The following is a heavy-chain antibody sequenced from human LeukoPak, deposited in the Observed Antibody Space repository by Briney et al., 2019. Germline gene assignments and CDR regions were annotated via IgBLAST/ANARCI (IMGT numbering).Heavy chain of an antibody. J-gene: IGHJ4*02. CDR2: IFHSGNT. CDR3: GRGSPRYGVTY. Sequence: SETLSLTCTVSGGSINSAGFSWTWIRQPPGKGLEWIGYIFHSGNTYYSPSLKSRVTVSMDRPKNQFSLKLTSVTAADTAVYFCGRGSPRYGVTYWDQGTLVTVSS. CDR1: GGSINSAGFS. D-gene: IGHD4-17*01. V-gene: IGHV4-30-2*01.